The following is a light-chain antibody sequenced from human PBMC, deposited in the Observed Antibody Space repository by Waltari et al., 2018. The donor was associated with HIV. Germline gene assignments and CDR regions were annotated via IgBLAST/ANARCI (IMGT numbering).Light chain of an antibody. V-gene: IGLV1-47*01. CDR3: STWDDSLKDVL. CDR1: SSHVGRNA. Sequence: QSALTQPPSASGTPGQRVTISCSGSSSHVGRNAVLWSQKFPGSAPQLFIYEDNQRPPGVSDRFSGSKSGAAASLAISGLRSEDEADFYCSTWDDSLKDVLFGGGTKLTVL. CDR2: EDN. J-gene: IGLJ2*01.